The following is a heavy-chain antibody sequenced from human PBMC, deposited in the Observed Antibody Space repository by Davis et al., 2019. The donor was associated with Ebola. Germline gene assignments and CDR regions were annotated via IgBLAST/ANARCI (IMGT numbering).Heavy chain of an antibody. V-gene: IGHV4-30-2*01. CDR1: GGSISSGGYS. CDR3: ARGNYYDSSGYYYDY. Sequence: SETLSLTCAVSGGSISSGGYSWSWIRQPPGKGLEWIGYFYHSGSTYYNPSLKSRVTISVDRSKNQFSLKLSSVTAADTAVYYCARGNYYDSSGYYYDYWGQGTLVTVSS. D-gene: IGHD3-22*01. CDR2: FYHSGST. J-gene: IGHJ4*02.